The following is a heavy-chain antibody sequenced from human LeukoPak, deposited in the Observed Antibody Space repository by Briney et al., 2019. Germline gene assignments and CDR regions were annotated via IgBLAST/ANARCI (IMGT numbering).Heavy chain of an antibody. D-gene: IGHD5-18*01. CDR3: ARTRDTAMTHDAFDI. CDR1: GYSISSGYY. J-gene: IGHJ3*02. CDR2: IYHSGST. Sequence: SETLSLTCAVSGYSISSGYYWGWIRQPPGKGLEWIGSIYHSGSTYYNPSLKSRVTISVDTSKNQFSLKLSSVTAADTAVYYCARTRDTAMTHDAFDIWGQGTMVTVSS. V-gene: IGHV4-38-2*01.